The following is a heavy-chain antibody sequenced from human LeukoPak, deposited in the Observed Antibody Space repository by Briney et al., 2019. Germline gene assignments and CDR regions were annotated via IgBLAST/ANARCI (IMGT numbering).Heavy chain of an antibody. Sequence: ASVKVSCKASGYTFTSYDINWVRQATGQGLEWMGWMNPNSGNTGYAQKFQGRVTITRNTSISTAYMELSRLRSDDTAVYYCARVDSSGYYGYCFDYWGQGTLVTVSS. CDR3: ARVDSSGYYGYCFDY. D-gene: IGHD3-22*01. V-gene: IGHV1-8*03. CDR2: MNPNSGNT. J-gene: IGHJ4*02. CDR1: GYTFTSYD.